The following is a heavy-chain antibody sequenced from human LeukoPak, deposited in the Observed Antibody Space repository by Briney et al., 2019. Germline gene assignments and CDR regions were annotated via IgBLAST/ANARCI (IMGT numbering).Heavy chain of an antibody. J-gene: IGHJ6*02. CDR2: IYYSGST. V-gene: IGHV4-59*01. Sequence: SETLSLTCTVSGGSISSYYWSWIRQPPGKGLEWIGYIYYSGSTNYNPSLKSRVTISVDTSKNQFSLKLSSVTAADTAVYYCARDIPMVRGVIMRGSGMDVWGQGTTVTVSS. D-gene: IGHD3-10*01. CDR1: GGSISSYY. CDR3: ARDIPMVRGVIMRGSGMDV.